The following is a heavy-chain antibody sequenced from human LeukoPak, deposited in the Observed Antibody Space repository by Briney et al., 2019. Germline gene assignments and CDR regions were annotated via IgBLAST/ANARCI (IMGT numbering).Heavy chain of an antibody. V-gene: IGHV3-23*01. J-gene: IGHJ4*02. CDR2: ISGSGGST. D-gene: IGHD3-22*01. Sequence: GGSLRLSCAASGFTFSSYAMSWVRQAPGKGLEWVSAISGSGGSTYYADSVKGRFTISRDNSKNTLYLQMHSLRAEDTAVYYCARDRPNYYGSDGHYYRRDGDYWGRGTLVSVSS. CDR3: ARDRPNYYGSDGHYYRRDGDY. CDR1: GFTFSSYA.